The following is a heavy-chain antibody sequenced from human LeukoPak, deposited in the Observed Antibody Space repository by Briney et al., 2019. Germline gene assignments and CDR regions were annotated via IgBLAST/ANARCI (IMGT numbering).Heavy chain of an antibody. CDR2: IYIDGTT. CDR3: AREGRGSSWFLDC. Sequence: GGSLRLSCAASGFSVDSNYMSWVRQAPGKGLEWVSVIYIDGTTYYADSVKGRFTISRDNSKNTLYLQMNSLRAEDSAVYYCAREGRGSSWFLDCWGQGTLVTVSS. J-gene: IGHJ4*02. CDR1: GFSVDSNY. D-gene: IGHD6-13*01. V-gene: IGHV3-66*01.